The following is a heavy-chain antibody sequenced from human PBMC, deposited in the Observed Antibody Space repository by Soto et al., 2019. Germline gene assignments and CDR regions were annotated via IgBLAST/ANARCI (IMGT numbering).Heavy chain of an antibody. Sequence: ASVKVSGKASNDSLSSHFIPWVRQAPGEGRECMVIINPGPNSASYSKEFQGRLTLTSDMPSRTVCMQLRNLRSDDTAVYFCGRTESAFYINNMRGMDVWGQGTTVTVSS. CDR2: INPGPNSA. J-gene: IGHJ6*02. CDR1: NDSLSSHF. D-gene: IGHD4-4*01. CDR3: GRTESAFYINNMRGMDV. V-gene: IGHV1-46*01.